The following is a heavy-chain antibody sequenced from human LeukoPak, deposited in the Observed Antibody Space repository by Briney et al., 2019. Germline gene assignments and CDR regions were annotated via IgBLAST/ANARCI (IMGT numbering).Heavy chain of an antibody. D-gene: IGHD2-2*01. V-gene: IGHV5-10-1*01. CDR1: GYSFTSYW. CDR2: IDPSDSYT. CDR3: AAAPYCSSTSCYLFDY. J-gene: IGHJ4*02. Sequence: GESLKISCKGSGYSFTSYWISWVRQMPGKGLEWMGRIDPSDSYTNYSPSFQGHVTISADKSISTAYLQWSSLKASDTAMYYCAAAPYCSSTSCYLFDYWAREPWSPSPQ.